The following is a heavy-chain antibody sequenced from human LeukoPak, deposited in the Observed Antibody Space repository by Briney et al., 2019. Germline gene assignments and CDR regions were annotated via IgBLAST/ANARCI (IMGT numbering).Heavy chain of an antibody. D-gene: IGHD5-24*01. J-gene: IGHJ4*02. V-gene: IGHV3-74*01. CDR1: GFTFSSYA. CDR3: ARGDGYNFLEFDY. CDR2: INSDGSST. Sequence: PGGSLRLSCAASGFTFSSYAMHWVRQAPGKGLVWVSRINSDGSSTSYADSVKGRFTISRDNAKNTLYLQMNSLRAEDTAVYYCARGDGYNFLEFDYWGQGTLVTVSS.